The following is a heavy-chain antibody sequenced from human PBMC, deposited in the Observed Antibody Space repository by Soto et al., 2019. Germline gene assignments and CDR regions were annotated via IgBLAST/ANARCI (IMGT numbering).Heavy chain of an antibody. V-gene: IGHV4-34*01. D-gene: IGHD6-19*01. J-gene: IGHJ6*02. CDR3: ARVGAVAGIFDYYYYGMDV. CDR1: GGSFSGYY. CDR2: INHSGST. Sequence: SETLSLTCAVYGGSFSGYYWSWIRQPPGKGLEWIGEINHSGSTNYNPSLKSRVTISVDTSKNQFSLKLSSVTAAGTAVYYCARVGAVAGIFDYYYYGMDVWGQGTTVT.